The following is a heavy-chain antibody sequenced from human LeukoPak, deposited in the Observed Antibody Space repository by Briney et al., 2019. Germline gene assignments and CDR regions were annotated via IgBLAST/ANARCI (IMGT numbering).Heavy chain of an antibody. CDR1: GYTFTSYG. V-gene: IGHV1-18*01. Sequence: ASVKVSCKASGYTFTSYGISWVRQAPGQGLEWMGWISAYNGNTNYAQKLQGRVTMTTDTSTSTAYMELRSLRSDDTAVYYCARATPGGYDFWSGHLGAYYYYMDVWGKGTTVTVSS. CDR3: ARATPGGYDFWSGHLGAYYYYMDV. D-gene: IGHD3-3*01. CDR2: ISAYNGNT. J-gene: IGHJ6*03.